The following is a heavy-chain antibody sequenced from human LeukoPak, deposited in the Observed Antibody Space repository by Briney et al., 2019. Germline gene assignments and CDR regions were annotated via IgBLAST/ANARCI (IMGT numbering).Heavy chain of an antibody. J-gene: IGHJ3*02. CDR1: GGSFSGYY. V-gene: IGHV4-34*01. D-gene: IGHD4-17*01. Sequence: SETLSLTCAVYGGSFSGYYWSWIRQPRGKGLEWIGGINHSGGTNYNPSLKSRVTISVDTSKNQFSLKLSSVTAADTAVYYCARVPTDYGDYVPYAFDIWGRGTMVAVSS. CDR3: ARVPTDYGDYVPYAFDI. CDR2: INHSGGT.